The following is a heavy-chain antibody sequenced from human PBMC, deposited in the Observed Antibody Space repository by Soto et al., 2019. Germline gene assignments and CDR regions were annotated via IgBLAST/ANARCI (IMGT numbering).Heavy chain of an antibody. V-gene: IGHV4-4*02. CDR1: GGTVASSHW. CDR2: VYHTGDT. D-gene: IGHD2-21*02. Sequence: QVQLQESGPRLVKPSGSLSLTCGVSGGTVASSHWWSWVRQSPGGGLEWIGNVYHTGDTNFNPSRQRRVTISVDKSNNQFSLRLNSLTAADTAVYFCAREIVTAGGNNYFDPWGPGTLVTVSS. CDR3: AREIVTAGGNNYFDP. J-gene: IGHJ5*02.